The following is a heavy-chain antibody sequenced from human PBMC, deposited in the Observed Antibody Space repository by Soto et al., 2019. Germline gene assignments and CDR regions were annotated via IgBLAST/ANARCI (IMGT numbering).Heavy chain of an antibody. Sequence: GGSLRLSCAASGFTFSSYWMSWVRQAPGKGLEWVANIKQDGSEKNYVDSVKGRFTISRDNAKNSLYLEMSSLRAEDTAVYYCARGGRMVRGVSSYYYGMDVWGQGTTVTVSS. J-gene: IGHJ6*02. CDR2: IKQDGSEK. CDR3: ARGGRMVRGVSSYYYGMDV. V-gene: IGHV3-7*05. CDR1: GFTFSSYW. D-gene: IGHD3-10*01.